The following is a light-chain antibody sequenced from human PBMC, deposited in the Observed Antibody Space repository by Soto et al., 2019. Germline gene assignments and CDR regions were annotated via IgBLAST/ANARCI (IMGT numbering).Light chain of an antibody. CDR1: QILLHITGETF. CDR2: EVS. Sequence: DVVMTQTPLSLSVAPGQPASISCKSSQILLHITGETFLFWYLQKAGQPPQLLIYEVSKRYSGVPDRFSGSGSGTDFTLQISRVAAEDVGTYYCLRSLQLPVTFGQGTRLEIK. J-gene: IGKJ5*01. CDR3: LRSLQLPVT. V-gene: IGKV2D-29*01.